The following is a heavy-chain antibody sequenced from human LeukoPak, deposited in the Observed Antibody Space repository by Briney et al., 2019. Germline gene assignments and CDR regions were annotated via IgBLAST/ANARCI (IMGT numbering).Heavy chain of an antibody. J-gene: IGHJ5*02. CDR2: INTKSGRT. D-gene: IGHD3-3*01. V-gene: IGHV1-2*02. CDR3: ARADFIDAGPYLIGP. CDR1: GYSFADYY. Sequence: ASVKVSCKTSGYSFADYYIHWVRQAPGQGLEWMGWINTKSGRTSSARKFQGRVTMARDPSVTTVYMDMAWLTSDDTAIYFCARADFIDAGPYLIGPWGQGTLVTVSS.